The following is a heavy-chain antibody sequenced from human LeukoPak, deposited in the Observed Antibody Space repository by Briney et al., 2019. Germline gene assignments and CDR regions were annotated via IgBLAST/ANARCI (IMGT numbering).Heavy chain of an antibody. Sequence: GGSLRLSCAASGFTFSSYAMHWVRKAPGKGLEWVAVISYDGSNKYYADSVKGRFTISRDNSKNTLYLQMNSLRAEDTAVYYCARDQTPWDIVVVPAGGDYWGQGTLVTVSS. CDR2: ISYDGSNK. J-gene: IGHJ4*02. CDR1: GFTFSSYA. V-gene: IGHV3-30-3*01. D-gene: IGHD2-2*01. CDR3: ARDQTPWDIVVVPAGGDY.